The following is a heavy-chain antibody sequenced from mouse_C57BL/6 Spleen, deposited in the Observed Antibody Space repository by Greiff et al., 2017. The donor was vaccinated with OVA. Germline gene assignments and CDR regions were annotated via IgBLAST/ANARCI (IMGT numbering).Heavy chain of an antibody. D-gene: IGHD1-1*01. CDR1: GYTFTDYE. V-gene: IGHV1-15*01. J-gene: IGHJ1*03. CDR3: KREVARGEFDV. Sequence: VQLQQSGAELVRPGASVTLSCKASGYTFTDYEMHWVKQTPVHGLEWIGAIDPETGGTAYNQKFKGKAILTADKSSSTAYMELRSLTSEDAAVYYCKREVARGEFDVGGTGTTVTVAS. CDR2: IDPETGGT.